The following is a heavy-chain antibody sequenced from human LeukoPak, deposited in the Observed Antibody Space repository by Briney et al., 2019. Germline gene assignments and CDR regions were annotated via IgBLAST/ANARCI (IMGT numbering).Heavy chain of an antibody. V-gene: IGHV3-30*04. D-gene: IGHD3-9*01. CDR2: ISYDGSNK. CDR3: ATDLGSTTLDY. CDR1: GFTFSSYA. J-gene: IGHJ4*02. Sequence: PGGSLRLSCAASGFTFSSYAMHWVRQAPGKGLEWVAVISYDGSNKYYADSVKGRFTISRDNPKNTLYLQMNTLRAEDSAVYYCATDLGSTTLDYWGQGTLVTVSS.